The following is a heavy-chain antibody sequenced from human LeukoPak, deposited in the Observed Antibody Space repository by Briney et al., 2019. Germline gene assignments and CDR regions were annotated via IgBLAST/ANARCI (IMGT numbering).Heavy chain of an antibody. CDR3: AREGYYGSGSPPSLYFDY. CDR1: GFTVSSTH. D-gene: IGHD3-10*01. J-gene: IGHJ4*02. CDR2: TSSDLNVK. V-gene: IGHV3-30*03. Sequence: GSLRLSCEASGFTVSSTHMVWVRQAPGKGLEWMAVTSSDLNVKLYADSVKGRFTISRDNSRSTLYLQMNSLRPEDTAIYYCAREGYYGSGSPPSLYFDYWGQGTLVTVSS.